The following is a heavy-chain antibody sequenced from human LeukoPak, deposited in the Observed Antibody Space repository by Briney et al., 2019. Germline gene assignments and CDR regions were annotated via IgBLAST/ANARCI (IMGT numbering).Heavy chain of an antibody. D-gene: IGHD1-26*01. Sequence: GGSLRLSCAAHGFTFSCAWMSWVRQAPGKVLEWVAHIKQDGSEKYYVDSVKGRFTISRDNAKTSLYLQMSSLRAEDTAVYYCARERYGGGSFDYWGQGTLVTVSS. CDR2: IKQDGSEK. CDR1: GFTFSCAW. J-gene: IGHJ4*02. V-gene: IGHV3-7*01. CDR3: ARERYGGGSFDY.